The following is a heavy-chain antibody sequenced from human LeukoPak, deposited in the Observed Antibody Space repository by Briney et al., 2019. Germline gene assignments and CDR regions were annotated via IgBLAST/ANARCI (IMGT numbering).Heavy chain of an antibody. V-gene: IGHV4-4*07. J-gene: IGHJ4*02. CDR1: GGSISTYY. CDR3: ARGESSGYYYFDY. Sequence: SGTLSLTCTVSGGSISTYYWSWIWQPAGKGLEWIGRIYTTGSTNYNPSLKSRVTMSVDTSKNHFSLKLNYVTAADTAVYYCARGESSGYYYFDYWGQGTLVTVSS. CDR2: IYTTGST. D-gene: IGHD6-19*01.